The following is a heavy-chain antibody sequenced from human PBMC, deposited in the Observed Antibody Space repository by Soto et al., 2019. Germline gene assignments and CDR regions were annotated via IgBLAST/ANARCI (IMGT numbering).Heavy chain of an antibody. CDR3: ARDVGSGLYYYYGMDV. Sequence: GGSLRLSCAASGFTFSSYGMHWVRQAPGKGLEWVAVIWYDGSNKYYADSVKGRFTISRDNSKNTLYLQMNSLRAEDKAVYYCARDVGSGLYYYYGMDVWGQGTTVTVSS. J-gene: IGHJ6*02. CDR1: GFTFSSYG. D-gene: IGHD3-10*01. V-gene: IGHV3-33*01. CDR2: IWYDGSNK.